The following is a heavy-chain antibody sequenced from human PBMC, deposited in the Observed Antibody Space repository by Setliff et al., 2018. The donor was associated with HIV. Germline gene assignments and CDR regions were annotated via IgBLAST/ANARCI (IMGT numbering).Heavy chain of an antibody. CDR1: GDSISGGYY. CDR2: VSYSGATMYT. V-gene: IGHV4-38-2*01. CDR3: ARGPPFAY. J-gene: IGHJ4*02. Sequence: PSETLSLTCAVSGDSISGGYYWAWIRQAPGKGLEYIGDVSYSGATMYTNYNPSLESRVTVSEDTSRHQFSLKLTSVTADDTGIYYCARGPPFAYWGQGPLVTVSS.